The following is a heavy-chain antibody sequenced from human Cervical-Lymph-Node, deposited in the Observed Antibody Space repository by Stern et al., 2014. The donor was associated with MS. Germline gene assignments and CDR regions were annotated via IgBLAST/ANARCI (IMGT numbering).Heavy chain of an antibody. CDR1: GFTFDDYA. CDR2: ISWNSGSI. CDR3: AKDTGYQVHHYFDY. J-gene: IGHJ4*02. V-gene: IGHV3-9*01. D-gene: IGHD6-13*01. Sequence: EVHLVESGGGLVQPGRSLRLSCAASGFTFDDYAMHWVRQAPGKGLEWVSGISWNSGSIGYADSVKGRFTISRDNAKNSLYLQMNSLRAEDTALYYCAKDTGYQVHHYFDYWGQGTLVTVSS.